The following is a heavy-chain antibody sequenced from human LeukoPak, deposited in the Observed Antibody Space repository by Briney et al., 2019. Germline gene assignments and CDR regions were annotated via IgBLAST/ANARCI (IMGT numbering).Heavy chain of an antibody. V-gene: IGHV4-39*07. CDR3: ATIYYDSSGYSDAFDI. J-gene: IGHJ3*02. CDR1: GGSISSSSYY. CDR2: IYYSGST. Sequence: SETLSLTCTVSGGSISSSSYYWGWIRQPPGKGLEWIGSIYYSGSTYYNQSLKSRVTISVDTSKHQFSLKLSSVTAADTAVYYCATIYYDSSGYSDAFDIWGQGTMVTVSS. D-gene: IGHD3-22*01.